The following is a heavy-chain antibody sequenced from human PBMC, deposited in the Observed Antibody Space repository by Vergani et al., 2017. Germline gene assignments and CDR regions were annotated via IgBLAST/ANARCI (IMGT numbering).Heavy chain of an antibody. V-gene: IGHV1-2*02. CDR3: ARALGSYYADRYAFDI. Sequence: QVQLVQSGAEVKKPGASVKVSCKASGYTFTGYYMHWVRQAPGQGLEWMGWINPNSGGTNYAQKFQGRVTMTRDTSISTAYMELSRLRSDDTAVYYCARALGSYYADRYAFDIWGQGTMVTVSS. CDR2: INPNSGGT. J-gene: IGHJ3*02. CDR1: GYTFTGYY. D-gene: IGHD1-26*01.